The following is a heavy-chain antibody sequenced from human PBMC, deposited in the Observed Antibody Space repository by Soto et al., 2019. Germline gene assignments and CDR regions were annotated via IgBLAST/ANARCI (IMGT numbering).Heavy chain of an antibody. Sequence: QVQLVESGGGVVQPGRSLRLSCAASGFTFSSYGMHWVRQAPGKGLEWVAVIWYDGSNKYYADSVKGRFTISRDNSKNTLSLQMNSLRAEDTAVYYCARDRVWYGSGWYVDYWGQGTLVTVSS. D-gene: IGHD6-19*01. J-gene: IGHJ4*02. CDR3: ARDRVWYGSGWYVDY. V-gene: IGHV3-33*01. CDR2: IWYDGSNK. CDR1: GFTFSSYG.